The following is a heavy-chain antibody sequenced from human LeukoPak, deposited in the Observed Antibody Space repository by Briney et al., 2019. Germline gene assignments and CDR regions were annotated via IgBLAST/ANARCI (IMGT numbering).Heavy chain of an antibody. D-gene: IGHD4-17*01. J-gene: IGHJ4*02. Sequence: ASVKVSCKASGYTFTGYYMHWVRQAPGQGLEWMGWINPNSGGTNYAQKFQGRVTMTEDTSTDTAYMELSSLRSEDTAVYYCATVIGDYAVYYWGQGTLVTVSS. CDR3: ATVIGDYAVYY. V-gene: IGHV1-2*02. CDR1: GYTFTGYY. CDR2: INPNSGGT.